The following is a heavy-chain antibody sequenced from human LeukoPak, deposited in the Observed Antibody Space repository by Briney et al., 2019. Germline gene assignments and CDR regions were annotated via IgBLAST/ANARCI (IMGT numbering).Heavy chain of an antibody. CDR1: GDSVSSNSVT. Sequence: SQTLSLACAISGDSVSSNSVTWNWIRQSPSRGLEWLGRTYYRSTWYNDYAVSVRGRITVNPDTSKNQFSLHLNSVTPEDTAIYYCARRLTQYDCFDPWGQGILVTVSS. CDR2: TYYRSTWYN. CDR3: ARRLTQYDCFDP. J-gene: IGHJ5*02. V-gene: IGHV6-1*01. D-gene: IGHD2-2*01.